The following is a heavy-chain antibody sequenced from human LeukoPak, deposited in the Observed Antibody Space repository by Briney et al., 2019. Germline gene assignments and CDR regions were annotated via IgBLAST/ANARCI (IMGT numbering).Heavy chain of an antibody. J-gene: IGHJ4*02. CDR2: IKHDGSEK. Sequence: QPGGSLRLSCAASGFTFSSYWMTWVRQAPGKGLEWVANIKHDGSEKYYVDSVQGRFTISRDNAKNSLYLQMNSLRAEDTAVYYCSTMGKWSFDNWGQGTLVTVSS. CDR3: STMGKWSFDN. D-gene: IGHD5/OR15-5a*01. V-gene: IGHV3-7*02. CDR1: GFTFSSYW.